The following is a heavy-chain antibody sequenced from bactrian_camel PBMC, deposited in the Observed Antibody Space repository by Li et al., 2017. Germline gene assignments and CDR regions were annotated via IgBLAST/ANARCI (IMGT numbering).Heavy chain of an antibody. D-gene: IGHD2*01. CDR1: GFTFSSYF. J-gene: IGHJ4*01. CDR3: AKALGGGNYYTGEYNY. CDR2: IDSVLGRT. V-gene: IGHV3S1*01. Sequence: HVQLVESGGGLVQPGGSLRLSCAASGFTFSSYFMNWVREAPGKGLEWVSTIDSVLGRTAYADSVKGRFTMSRDNAKNMLYLQMNNLKSEDTALYYCAKALGGGNYYTGEYNYWGQGTQVTVS.